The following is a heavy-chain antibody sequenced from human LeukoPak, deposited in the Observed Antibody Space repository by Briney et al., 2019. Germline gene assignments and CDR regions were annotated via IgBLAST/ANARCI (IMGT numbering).Heavy chain of an antibody. Sequence: KSSETLSLTCTVSGGSISSYYWSWIRQPPGKGLEWIGYIYYSGSTNYNPSLKSRVTISVDTSKNQFSLKPSSVTAADTAVYYCARAQYCSSTSCYNGYYMDVWGKGTTVTVSS. CDR2: IYYSGST. D-gene: IGHD2-2*02. CDR3: ARAQYCSSTSCYNGYYMDV. CDR1: GGSISSYY. V-gene: IGHV4-59*01. J-gene: IGHJ6*03.